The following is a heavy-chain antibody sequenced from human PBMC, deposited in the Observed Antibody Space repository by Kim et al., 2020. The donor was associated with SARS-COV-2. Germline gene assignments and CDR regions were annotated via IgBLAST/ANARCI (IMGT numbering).Heavy chain of an antibody. J-gene: IGHJ4*02. Sequence: SRKGRLTSSRDNSKNTLYLKMTSLRAEDTAVYYCAKRMLSSSGNYYFDYWGQGTLGTVSS. CDR3: AKRMLSSSGNYYFDY. D-gene: IGHD3-22*01. V-gene: IGHV3-23*01.